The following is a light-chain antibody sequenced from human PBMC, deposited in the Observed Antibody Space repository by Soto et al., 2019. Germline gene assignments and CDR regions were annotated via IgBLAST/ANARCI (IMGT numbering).Light chain of an antibody. Sequence: DIQMTQSPSTLSGSVGDRVTITCRASQTISSWLAWYQQKPGKAPKLLIYKASTLKSGVPSRFSGSGSGTEFTPTISSLQPDDFATYYCQQYNSYCTFGQGTKVDI. J-gene: IGKJ1*01. CDR3: QQYNSYCT. CDR1: QTISSW. V-gene: IGKV1-5*03. CDR2: KAS.